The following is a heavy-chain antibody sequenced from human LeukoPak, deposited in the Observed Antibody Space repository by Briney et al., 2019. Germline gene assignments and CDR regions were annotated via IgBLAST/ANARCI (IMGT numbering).Heavy chain of an antibody. CDR2: ISGSGGYA. V-gene: IGHV3-23*01. CDR1: GFTFSSYA. J-gene: IGHJ4*02. Sequence: GSLRLSCAASGFTFSSYAMSWVRQAPGKGLEWVSAISGSGGYAYYADSVKGRFTISRDNSKNTLYLQMNSLRAEDTAVYYCAKLSAYSYGDKGDWGQGTLVTVSS. D-gene: IGHD5-18*01. CDR3: AKLSAYSYGDKGD.